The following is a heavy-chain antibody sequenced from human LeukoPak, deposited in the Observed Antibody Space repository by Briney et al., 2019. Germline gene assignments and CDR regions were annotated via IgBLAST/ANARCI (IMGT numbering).Heavy chain of an antibody. CDR1: GYTFTGYY. CDR2: INPNSGGT. V-gene: IGHV1-2*02. D-gene: IGHD6-19*01. J-gene: IGHJ4*02. Sequence: GASVKVSCTASGYTFTGYYMHWVRQAPGQGLEWMGWINPNSGGTNYAQKFQGRVTMTRDTSISTAYMELSRLRSDDTAVYYCARVLRGDSSGWYSTLTPGSFDYWGQGTLVTVSS. CDR3: ARVLRGDSSGWYSTLTPGSFDY.